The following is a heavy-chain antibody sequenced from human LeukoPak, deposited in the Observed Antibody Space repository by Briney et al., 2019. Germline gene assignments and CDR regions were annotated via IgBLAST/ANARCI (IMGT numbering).Heavy chain of an antibody. CDR1: GFTSSSYA. CDR2: IGGGDGGT. J-gene: IGHJ3*02. Sequence: GGSLRLSCAGSGFTSSSYAMSWVRQAPGKGLDWVSGIGGGDGGTYYTDSVKGRFTIFRDISKNTLYLQMNSLRAEDTAVYYCAREGPSVDWEAFDIWGQGTMVTVSS. D-gene: IGHD1-26*01. CDR3: AREGPSVDWEAFDI. V-gene: IGHV3-23*01.